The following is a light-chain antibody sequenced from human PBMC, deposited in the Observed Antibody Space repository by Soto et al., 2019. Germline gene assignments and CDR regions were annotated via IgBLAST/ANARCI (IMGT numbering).Light chain of an antibody. CDR2: GAS. Sequence: EIVLTQSPCTLSLSPGERATLSCRASQSLRSSKLAWYQQKPGQAPRVLIYGASSRATGIPDRFSGSGSGTDFTLTISRLESEDFAVYYCQQYNSAPDTFGQGTKLETK. CDR3: QQYNSAPDT. J-gene: IGKJ2*01. V-gene: IGKV3-20*01. CDR1: QSLRSSK.